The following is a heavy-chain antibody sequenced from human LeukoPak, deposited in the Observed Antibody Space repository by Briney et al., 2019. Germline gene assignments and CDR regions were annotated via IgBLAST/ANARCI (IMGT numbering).Heavy chain of an antibody. CDR2: MNGNRGVT. D-gene: IGHD7-27*01. CDR1: GYTFTDYF. J-gene: IGHJ4*02. CDR3: ARDLSSTSNWEFDY. Sequence: ASVKVSCKASGYTFTDYFIHWVRQAPGQGPEWMGRMNGNRGVTMYAQTLQDRVTMTRDTSISTAYMELSRLTSDDTAVYYCARDLSSTSNWEFDYWGQGTLVTVSS. V-gene: IGHV1-2*06.